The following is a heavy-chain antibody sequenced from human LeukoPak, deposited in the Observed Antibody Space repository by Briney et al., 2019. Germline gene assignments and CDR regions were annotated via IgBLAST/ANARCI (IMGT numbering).Heavy chain of an antibody. Sequence: GGSLRLSCAATGFTFSSYAIYWVRQAPGKGLEWVSGISGSGGDTYFADSVKGRFTISRDNSKNTVFLQMDSLRAEDTAVYYCAKTTAGYSSGRYPGWPVDYWGQGTLVTVSS. V-gene: IGHV3-23*01. D-gene: IGHD6-19*01. J-gene: IGHJ4*02. CDR1: GFTFSSYA. CDR2: ISGSGGDT. CDR3: AKTTAGYSSGRYPGWPVDY.